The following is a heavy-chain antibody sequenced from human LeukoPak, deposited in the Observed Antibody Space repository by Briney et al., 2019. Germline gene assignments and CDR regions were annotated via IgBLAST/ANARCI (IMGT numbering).Heavy chain of an antibody. Sequence: TFSNYAMSWIRQSPGRGLEWIGSIHYSGNSYYNPSLKSRVTISIDTSKNHFSLTLTSVTAADTSVYYCARRRGDGDHRPESWGQGTLVTVSS. J-gene: IGHJ5*02. V-gene: IGHV4-39*02. CDR1: TFSNYA. CDR3: ARRRGDGDHRPES. D-gene: IGHD4-17*01. CDR2: IHYSGNS.